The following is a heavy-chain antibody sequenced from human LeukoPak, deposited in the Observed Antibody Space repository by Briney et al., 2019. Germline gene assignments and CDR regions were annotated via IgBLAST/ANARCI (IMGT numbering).Heavy chain of an antibody. CDR2: ISYDGSNK. CDR1: GFIFSSYA. CDR3: ARVSSGWQNFDY. V-gene: IGHV3-30-3*01. Sequence: GRSLRLSCAASGFIFSSYAMHWVRQAPGKRLEWVAVISYDGSNKYYADSVKGRFTISRDNSKNTLYLQMNSLRAEDTAVYYCARVSSGWQNFDYWGQGTLVTVSS. J-gene: IGHJ4*02. D-gene: IGHD6-19*01.